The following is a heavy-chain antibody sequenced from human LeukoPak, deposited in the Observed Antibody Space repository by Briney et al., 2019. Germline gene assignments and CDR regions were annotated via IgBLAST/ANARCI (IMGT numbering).Heavy chain of an antibody. J-gene: IGHJ4*02. CDR3: ARVSPTG. CDR2: ISSSSYI. Sequence: GGSLRLSCAASGFTFSSYSMNWVRQAPGKGLEWVSSISSSSYIYYANSVKGRFTTSRDNAKNSLYLQMNSLRAEDTAVYYCARVSPTGWGQGTLVTVSS. CDR1: GFTFSSYS. V-gene: IGHV3-21*01. D-gene: IGHD3-9*01.